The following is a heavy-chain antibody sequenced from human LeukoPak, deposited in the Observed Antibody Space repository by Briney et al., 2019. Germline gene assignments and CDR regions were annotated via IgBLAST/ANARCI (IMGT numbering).Heavy chain of an antibody. CDR1: GYTFTSYD. Sequence: ASVKVSCKASGYTFTSYDINWVRQATGQGLEWMGWMNPNSGNTGYAQKFQGRVTITRNTSISTAYMELSSLRSEDTAVYYCARPSTLVGPFNYWGQGTLVTVSS. CDR3: ARPSTLVGPFNY. V-gene: IGHV1-8*03. D-gene: IGHD2-8*02. CDR2: MNPNSGNT. J-gene: IGHJ4*02.